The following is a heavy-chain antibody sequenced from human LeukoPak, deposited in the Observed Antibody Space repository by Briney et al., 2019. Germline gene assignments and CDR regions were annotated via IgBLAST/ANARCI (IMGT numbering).Heavy chain of an antibody. J-gene: IGHJ6*02. CDR1: GGFISSYY. V-gene: IGHV4-59*12. D-gene: IGHD2-15*01. CDR2: IYYSGST. Sequence: SETLSLTCTVSGGFISSYYWSWIRQPPGKGLEWIGYIYYSGSTNYNPSLKSRVTISVDTSKNQFSLKLSSVTAADTAVYYCARDTRRYCSGGSCYSGLPGYGMDVWGQGTTVTVSS. CDR3: ARDTRRYCSGGSCYSGLPGYGMDV.